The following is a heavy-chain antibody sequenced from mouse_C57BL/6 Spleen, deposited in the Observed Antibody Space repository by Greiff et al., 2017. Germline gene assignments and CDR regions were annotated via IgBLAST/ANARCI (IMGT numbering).Heavy chain of an antibody. CDR3: TRSAWFAY. J-gene: IGHJ3*01. D-gene: IGHD1-1*01. CDR2: IDPENGDT. V-gene: IGHV14-4*01. Sequence: VQLQQSGAELVRPGASVKLSCTASGFNIKDDYMHWVKQRPEQGLEWIGWIDPENGDTEYASKFQGKATITADTSSNTAYLQLSSLTSEDTAVYYCTRSAWFAYGGQGTLVTVSA. CDR1: GFNIKDDY.